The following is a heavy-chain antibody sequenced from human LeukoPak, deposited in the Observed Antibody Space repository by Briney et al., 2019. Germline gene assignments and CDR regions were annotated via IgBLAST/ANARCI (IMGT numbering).Heavy chain of an antibody. D-gene: IGHD6-13*01. J-gene: IGHJ4*02. CDR2: IIPIFGTA. CDR3: ARSDRYSSSWSLDY. CDR1: GGTFSSYA. V-gene: IGHV1-69*13. Sequence: GASVKVSCKASGGTFSSYAISWVRQAPGQGLEWMGGIIPIFGTANYAQKFQGRVTITADESTSTAYMELSSLRSEDTAVYYCARSDRYSSSWSLDYWGQGTLVTVSS.